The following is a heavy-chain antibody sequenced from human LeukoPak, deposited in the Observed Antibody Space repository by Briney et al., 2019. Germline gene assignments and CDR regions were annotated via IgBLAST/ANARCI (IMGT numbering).Heavy chain of an antibody. V-gene: IGHV4-38-2*02. CDR1: GYSISSGYF. CDR2: IYNSGST. D-gene: IGHD6-13*01. Sequence: PSETLSLTCTVSGYSISSGYFWGWIRQTPGKGLEWIGSIYNSGSTYYNPSLKSRVTLSVDTSKNQFSLKLSSVTAADTALYYCARAKITAADIDRPFDPWGQGTLVTVSS. J-gene: IGHJ5*02. CDR3: ARAKITAADIDRPFDP.